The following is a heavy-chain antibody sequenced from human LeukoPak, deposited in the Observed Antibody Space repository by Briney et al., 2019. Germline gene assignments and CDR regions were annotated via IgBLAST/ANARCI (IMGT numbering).Heavy chain of an antibody. V-gene: IGHV1-18*01. CDR1: GYTFTSYG. D-gene: IGHD2/OR15-2a*01. Sequence: GASVKVSCKASGYTFTSYGISWVRHAPGQGLEWMGWISAYNGNTNYAQKLQGRVTMTTDTSTSTAYMELRSLRSDDTAVYYCARDYFRSSILDYGAFDIWGQGTMVTVSS. CDR3: ARDYFRSSILDYGAFDI. J-gene: IGHJ3*02. CDR2: ISAYNGNT.